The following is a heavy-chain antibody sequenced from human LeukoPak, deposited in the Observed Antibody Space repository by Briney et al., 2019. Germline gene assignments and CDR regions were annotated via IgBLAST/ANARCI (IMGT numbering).Heavy chain of an antibody. CDR2: INPKSGGT. CDR1: GYSFTGYY. Sequence: ASVKVSCKASGYSFTGYYMHCVRQAPGQGLEWMGWINPKSGGTNYLQKFQGRVTMTRDTSISTAYMELSRLRSEDTAVYYCARATAENDYWGQGTLVTVSS. D-gene: IGHD1-14*01. V-gene: IGHV1-2*02. CDR3: ARATAENDY. J-gene: IGHJ4*02.